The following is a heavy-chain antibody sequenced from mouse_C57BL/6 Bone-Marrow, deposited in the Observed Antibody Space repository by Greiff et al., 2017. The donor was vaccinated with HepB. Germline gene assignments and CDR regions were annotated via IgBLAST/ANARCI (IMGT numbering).Heavy chain of an antibody. D-gene: IGHD1-1*01. CDR3: ARITTVPNYFDY. Sequence: QVQLQQPGAELVKPGASVKMSCKASGYTFTSYWITWVKQRPGQGLEWIGVIYPGSGSTNYNEKFKSKATLTVDTSSSTAYMQLSSLTSEDSAVYYCARITTVPNYFDYWGQGTTLTVSS. CDR2: IYPGSGST. J-gene: IGHJ2*01. CDR1: GYTFTSYW. V-gene: IGHV1-55*01.